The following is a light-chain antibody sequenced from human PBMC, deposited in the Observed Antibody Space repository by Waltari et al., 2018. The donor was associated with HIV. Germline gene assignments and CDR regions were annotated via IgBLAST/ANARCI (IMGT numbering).Light chain of an antibody. CDR1: QFGDKY. V-gene: IGLV3-1*01. J-gene: IGLJ2*01. CDR2: QDS. CDR3: QAWDSSTVV. Sequence: SYELTQPPSVSVSPGQTASITCSGAQFGDKYACWYQQKPGQSPVVVIYQDSKRPSGSPERFSGSNSGNTATLTISGTQAMDEADYYCQAWDSSTVVFGGGTKLTVL.